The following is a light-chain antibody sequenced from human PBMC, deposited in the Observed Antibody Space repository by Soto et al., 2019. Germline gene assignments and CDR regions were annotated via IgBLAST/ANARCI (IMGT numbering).Light chain of an antibody. CDR2: TND. Sequence: VLTQPLSGNSVHGRTGRISNTRSSSNIGTSSVHWYKHLPGTAPKPLIYTNDQRPSGVPDRFSGSKSGTSASLAISGLQSEDEADYYCAVWDDSLNGHVFGAGTKVTVL. CDR3: AVWDDSLNGHV. J-gene: IGLJ1*01. V-gene: IGLV1-44*01. CDR1: SSNIGTSS.